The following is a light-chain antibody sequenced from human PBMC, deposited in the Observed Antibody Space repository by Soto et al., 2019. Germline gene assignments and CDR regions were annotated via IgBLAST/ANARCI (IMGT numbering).Light chain of an antibody. CDR2: KAS. V-gene: IGKV1-5*03. CDR1: QSITDW. Sequence: GARVTITCRASQSITDWLAWYQQKPGKAPKFLIYKASNLEGGVPSRFSGSGSGTEFTLTISSVQPDDFATYYCQYWNDYSWTFGQGTKVE. CDR3: QYWNDYSWT. J-gene: IGKJ1*01.